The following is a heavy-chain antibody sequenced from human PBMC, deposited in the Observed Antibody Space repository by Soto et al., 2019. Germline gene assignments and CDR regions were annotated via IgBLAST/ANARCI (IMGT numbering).Heavy chain of an antibody. CDR3: ASLWGWAVDF. D-gene: IGHD3-16*01. J-gene: IGHJ4*02. CDR1: GGSISSYY. Sequence: QVQLQESGPGLVKPSETLSLTCTVSGGSISSYYWSWIRQPPGKGLEWIGYIYYSGSTNYNPSLRSRVAISVDTSKNQSSLKLSSVTAADTSVYYCASLWGWAVDFWGQGTLVTVSS. V-gene: IGHV4-59*08. CDR2: IYYSGST.